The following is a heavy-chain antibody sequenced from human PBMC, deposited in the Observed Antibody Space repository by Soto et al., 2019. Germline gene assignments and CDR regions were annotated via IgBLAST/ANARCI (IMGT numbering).Heavy chain of an antibody. CDR1: GYTFTSYG. D-gene: IGHD2-2*01. V-gene: IGHV1-18*01. CDR3: ARRDPLLFGSSP. J-gene: IGHJ4*02. CDR2: IRAYNGNT. Sequence: QVQLVQTGAEVKKPGASVKVSCKASGYTFTSYGISWVRKTPGQGLEWMGWIRAYNGNTNYAQKLQGRVTMTTDTSKSTAYMELRCLRSDDTAVYYCARRDPLLFGSSPWGQGTLVTVSS.